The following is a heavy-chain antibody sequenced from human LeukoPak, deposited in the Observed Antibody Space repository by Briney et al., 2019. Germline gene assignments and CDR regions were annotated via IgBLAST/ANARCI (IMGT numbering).Heavy chain of an antibody. D-gene: IGHD3-16*02. J-gene: IGHJ1*01. CDR3: ASQYREYFQH. V-gene: IGHV4-61*02. CDR2: IYTSGST. Sequence: SETLSHTCTVSGGSISSGSYYWSWIRQPAGKGLEWIGRIYTSGSTNYNPSLKSRVTISVDTSKNQFSLKLSSVTAADTAVYYCASQYREYFQHWGQGTLVTVSS. CDR1: GGSISSGSYY.